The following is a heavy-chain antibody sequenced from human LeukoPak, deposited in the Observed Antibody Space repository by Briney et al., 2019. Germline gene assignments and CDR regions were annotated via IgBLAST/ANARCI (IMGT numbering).Heavy chain of an antibody. J-gene: IGHJ3*02. D-gene: IGHD2-21*02. CDR3: AREGRLCGGDCNHDAFDI. CDR2: ISSSGETI. V-gene: IGHV3-48*04. Sequence: QPGGSLRLSCAASGFTFSDYSMNWVRQAPGKGLEWVSYISSSGETIYYADSVKGRFTISRDNAKSSLYLQMNSLRVEDTAVYYCAREGRLCGGDCNHDAFDIWGQGTLVTVSS. CDR1: GFTFSDYS.